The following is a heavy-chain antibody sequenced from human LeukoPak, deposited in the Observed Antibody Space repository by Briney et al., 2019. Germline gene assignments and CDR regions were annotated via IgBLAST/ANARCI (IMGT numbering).Heavy chain of an antibody. J-gene: IGHJ4*02. Sequence: SETLSLTCTVSGGSISRYHWSWVRQPPGKGLEWIGYINSSGSTNYNPSLRSRVTISLDTSKNQFSLRLSSVTAADTAMYYCARQDYTTGWYFLDQWGQGTLVTVSS. CDR2: INSSGST. V-gene: IGHV4-59*01. CDR1: GGSISRYH. CDR3: ARQDYTTGWYFLDQ. D-gene: IGHD6-19*01.